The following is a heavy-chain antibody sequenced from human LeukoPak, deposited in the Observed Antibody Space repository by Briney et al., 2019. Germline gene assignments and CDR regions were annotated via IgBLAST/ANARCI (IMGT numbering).Heavy chain of an antibody. Sequence: PGRSLRLSCAASGFTFDDYAMHWVRQAPGKGLEWVSGISWNSGSIGYADSVKGRFTISRDNAKNSLYLQMNSLRAEDTALYYCAKDIACRSSSFDYWGQGTLVTVSP. CDR1: GFTFDDYA. CDR3: AKDIACRSSSFDY. J-gene: IGHJ4*02. CDR2: ISWNSGSI. V-gene: IGHV3-9*01. D-gene: IGHD6-13*01.